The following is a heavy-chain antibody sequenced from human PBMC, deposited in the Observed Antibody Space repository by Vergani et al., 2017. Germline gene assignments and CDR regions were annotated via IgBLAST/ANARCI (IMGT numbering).Heavy chain of an antibody. CDR2: IGTAGDT. CDR3: ARAISTTVGYPPGY. Sequence: EVQLVESGGGLVQPGGSLRLSCAASGFTFSSYDMHWVRHATGKSLEWVSAIGTAGDTFYSGSVKGRFTISRENDKYSLYLQMTSLRAGDTAIYYCARAISTTVGYPPGYWGQGTSLTVSS. D-gene: IGHD4-23*01. CDR1: GFTFSSYD. J-gene: IGHJ4*02. V-gene: IGHV3-13*01.